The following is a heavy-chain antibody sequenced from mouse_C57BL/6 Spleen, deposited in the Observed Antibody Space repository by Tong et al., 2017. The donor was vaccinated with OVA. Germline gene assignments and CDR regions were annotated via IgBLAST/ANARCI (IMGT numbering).Heavy chain of an antibody. Sequence: EVQLQESGPELVKPGASVKIPCKASRYTFTDYNMDWVKQSHGKSLEWIGDINPNNGGTIYNQKFKGKAKLTAVTSASTAYMQLSSLTSEDSAVYCCARAAQATRFDYWGQGTSLTVSS. CDR3: ARAAQATRFDY. J-gene: IGHJ2*02. CDR2: INPNNGGT. CDR1: RYTFTDYN. D-gene: IGHD3-2*02. V-gene: IGHV1-18*01.